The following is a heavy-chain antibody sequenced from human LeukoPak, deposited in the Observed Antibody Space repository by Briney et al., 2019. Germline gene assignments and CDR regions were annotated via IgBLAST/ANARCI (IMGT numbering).Heavy chain of an antibody. Sequence: GASVKVSCKASGGTFSSYAISWVRQAPGQGLEWMGGIIPIFGTANYAQKFQGRVTITTDESTSTAYMELCSLRSEDTAVYYCAREDSRHAFDIWGQGTMVTVSS. CDR1: GGTFSSYA. D-gene: IGHD6-13*01. J-gene: IGHJ3*02. CDR3: AREDSRHAFDI. CDR2: IIPIFGTA. V-gene: IGHV1-69*05.